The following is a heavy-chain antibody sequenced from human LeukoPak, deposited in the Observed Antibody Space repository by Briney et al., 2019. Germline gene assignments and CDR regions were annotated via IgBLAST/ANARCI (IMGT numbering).Heavy chain of an antibody. CDR1: GGSISSYY. Sequence: SETLSLTCTVSGGSISSYYWSWIRQPAGKGLEWIGRIYTSGSTNYNPSLKSRVTMSVDTSKNQLSLKLSSVTAADTAVYYCARGLSSSGWYDDDYWGQGTLVTVSS. CDR3: ARGLSSSGWYDDDY. V-gene: IGHV4-4*07. D-gene: IGHD6-19*01. J-gene: IGHJ4*02. CDR2: IYTSGST.